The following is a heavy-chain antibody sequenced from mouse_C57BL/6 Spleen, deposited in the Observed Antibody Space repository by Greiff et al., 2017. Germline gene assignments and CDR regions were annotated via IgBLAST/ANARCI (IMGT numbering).Heavy chain of an antibody. CDR2: INPGSGGT. CDR3: ARKTGPYYAMDY. CDR1: GYAFTNYL. D-gene: IGHD4-1*01. V-gene: IGHV1-54*01. Sequence: QVQLKQSGAELVRPGTSVKVSCKASGYAFTNYLIEWVKQRPGQGLEWIGVINPGSGGTNYNEKFKGKATLTADKSSSTAYMQLSSLTSEDSAVYFCARKTGPYYAMDYWGQGTSVTVSS. J-gene: IGHJ4*01.